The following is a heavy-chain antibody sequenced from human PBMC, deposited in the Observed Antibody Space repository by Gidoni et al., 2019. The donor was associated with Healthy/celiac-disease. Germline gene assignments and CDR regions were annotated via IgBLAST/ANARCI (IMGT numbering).Heavy chain of an antibody. CDR2: FYRGGST. CDR1: GFTVSSNY. J-gene: IGHJ4*02. Sequence: EVQLVESGGGFIQPGGSLRLSCAASGFTVSSNYMSGVRQAPRKGLEGVSGFYRGGSTYYADSVKGRLTISRDNSKNTLYLQMNSLRAEDTAVYYCATDLRWGFDYWGQGTLVTVSS. CDR3: ATDLRWGFDY. D-gene: IGHD3-16*01. V-gene: IGHV3-53*01.